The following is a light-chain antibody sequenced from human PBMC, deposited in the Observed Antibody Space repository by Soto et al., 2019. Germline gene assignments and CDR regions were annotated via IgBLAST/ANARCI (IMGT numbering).Light chain of an antibody. CDR3: QQYDNLPPLVT. V-gene: IGKV1-33*01. CDR1: QDISNY. J-gene: IGKJ3*01. CDR2: DAS. Sequence: DIQMTQSPSSLSASVGDRVTITCQASQDISNYLNWYQQKPGKAPKLLIYDASNLETGVPSRFSGRGSGTDFTFTISSLQPEDIATYYCQQYDNLPPLVTFGPGTKVDIK.